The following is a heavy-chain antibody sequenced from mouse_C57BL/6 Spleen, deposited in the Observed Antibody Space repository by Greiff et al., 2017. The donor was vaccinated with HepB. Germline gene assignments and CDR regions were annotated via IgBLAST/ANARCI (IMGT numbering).Heavy chain of an antibody. Sequence: EVKLVESGGGLVQPGGSLSLSCAASGFTFTDYYMSWVRQPPGKALEWLGFIRNKANGYTTEYSASVKGRFTISRDNSQSILYLQMNALRAEDSATYYCARYPGSLYYFDYWGQGTTLTVSS. V-gene: IGHV7-3*01. D-gene: IGHD3-3*01. CDR2: IRNKANGYTT. CDR3: ARYPGSLYYFDY. CDR1: GFTFTDYY. J-gene: IGHJ2*01.